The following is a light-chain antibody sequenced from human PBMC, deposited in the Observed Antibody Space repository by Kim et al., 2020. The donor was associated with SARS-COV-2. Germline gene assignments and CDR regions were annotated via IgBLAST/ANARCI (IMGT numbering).Light chain of an antibody. CDR1: QSINSW. CDR2: KAS. V-gene: IGKV1-5*03. CDR3: QQYHNFIT. Sequence: DIQMTQSPSTLSASVGDRVNITCRASQSINSWLAWYQQEPGKAPKLLLFKASSLQSGVPSRFSGSGSGTEFTLTISSLQPDDFATYYCQQYHNFITFGQGTKVDIK. J-gene: IGKJ1*01.